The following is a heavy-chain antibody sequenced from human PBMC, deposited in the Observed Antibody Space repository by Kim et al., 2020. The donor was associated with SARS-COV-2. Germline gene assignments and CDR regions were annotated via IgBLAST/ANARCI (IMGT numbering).Heavy chain of an antibody. V-gene: IGHV7-4-1*02. CDR3: ARFSLVETGYYYGMDV. CDR1: GYTFTSYA. J-gene: IGHJ6*02. CDR2: INTNTGNP. Sequence: ASVKVSCKASGYTFTSYAMNWVRQAPGQGLEWMGWINTNTGNPTYAQGFTGRFVFSLDTSVSTAYLQISSLKAEDTAVYYCARFSLVETGYYYGMDVWGQGTTVTVSS.